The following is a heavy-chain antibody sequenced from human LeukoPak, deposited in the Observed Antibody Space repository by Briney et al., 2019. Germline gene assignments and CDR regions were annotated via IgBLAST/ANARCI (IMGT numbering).Heavy chain of an antibody. Sequence: ASVKVSCKASGYTFADYFLHWVRQAPGQGLEWMGWINPNSGGTNYAQKFQGRVTMTRDTSINTVYMELSRLPSDDTAIYYCAGHTRSYDGWFATWGQGTLVTVSS. CDR3: AGHTRSYDGWFAT. CDR2: INPNSGGT. D-gene: IGHD6-6*01. CDR1: GYTFADYF. V-gene: IGHV1-2*02. J-gene: IGHJ5*02.